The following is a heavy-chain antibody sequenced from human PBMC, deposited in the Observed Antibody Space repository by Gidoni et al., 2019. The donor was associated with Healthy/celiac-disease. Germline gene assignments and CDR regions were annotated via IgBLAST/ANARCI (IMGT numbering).Heavy chain of an antibody. CDR1: GGSISSGGYY. CDR3: ARDTGYSYAYFEAHTGYFDY. V-gene: IGHV4-31*03. D-gene: IGHD5-18*01. Sequence: QVQLQESGPGLVKPSQTLSRTCTVSGGSISSGGYYWSWIRQHPGKGLEWIGYIYYSGSTYYTPSLKSRVTISVDTSKNQFSLKLSSVTAADTAVYYCARDTGYSYAYFEAHTGYFDYWGQGTLVTVSS. CDR2: IYYSGST. J-gene: IGHJ4*02.